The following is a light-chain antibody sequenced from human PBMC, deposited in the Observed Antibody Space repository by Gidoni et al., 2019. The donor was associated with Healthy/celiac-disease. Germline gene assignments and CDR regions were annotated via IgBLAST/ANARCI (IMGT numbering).Light chain of an antibody. V-gene: IGKV3-20*01. J-gene: IGKJ2*01. CDR2: GAS. Sequence: EIAFTQSPGTLSLSPGERATLSCRASQSVSSSYLAWYQQKPGQAPRLLIYGASGRATGIPDRFSGSGSGTDFTLTISRLEPEDFAVYYCQQYGSSPRTFGQGTKLEIK. CDR3: QQYGSSPRT. CDR1: QSVSSSY.